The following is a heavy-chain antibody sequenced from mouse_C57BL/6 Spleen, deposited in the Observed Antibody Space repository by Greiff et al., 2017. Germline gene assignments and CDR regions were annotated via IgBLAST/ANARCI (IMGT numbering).Heavy chain of an antibody. CDR1: GFTFSSYT. J-gene: IGHJ4*01. CDR2: ISGGGGNT. V-gene: IGHV5-9*01. Sequence: EVMLVESGGGLVKPGGSLKLSCAASGFTFSSYTMSWVRQTPEKRLEWVATISGGGGNTYYPDSVKGRFTISRDNAKNTLYLQMSSLRSEDTALYYCARRHGNYAMDYWGQGTSVTVSS. D-gene: IGHD2-1*01. CDR3: ARRHGNYAMDY.